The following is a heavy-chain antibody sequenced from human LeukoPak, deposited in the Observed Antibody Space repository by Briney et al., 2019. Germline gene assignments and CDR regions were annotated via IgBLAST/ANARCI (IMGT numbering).Heavy chain of an antibody. J-gene: IGHJ4*02. D-gene: IGHD3-22*01. CDR2: ISYDGSNK. V-gene: IGHV3-30*16. Sequence: GSLGLSCAASGFTFSNFAMHWVRQAPGKGLEWLAVISYDGSNKYYADSVKGRFTISRDNAKNSLYLQMNSLRAEDTALYYSTPYYYDSSGRVACRDYWGQGTLVTVSS. CDR1: GFTFSNFA. CDR3: TPYYYDSSGRVACRDY.